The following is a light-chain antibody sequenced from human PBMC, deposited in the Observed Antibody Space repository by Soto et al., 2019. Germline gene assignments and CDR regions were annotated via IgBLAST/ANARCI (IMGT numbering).Light chain of an antibody. J-gene: IGKJ1*01. CDR1: QSISTW. Sequence: DIQMTQSPSTLSASVGDRVTITCRASQSISTWLAWYQQKPGNAPKLLIFDASNLESGVPSRFSGSGSGTEFTLTIDSLQTDDFATYYCQQYNSDSRTFGQGTELDIK. CDR2: DAS. CDR3: QQYNSDSRT. V-gene: IGKV1-5*01.